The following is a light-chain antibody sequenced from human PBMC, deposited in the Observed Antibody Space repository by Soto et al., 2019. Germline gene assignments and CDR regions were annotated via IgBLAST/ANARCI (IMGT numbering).Light chain of an antibody. CDR3: QQYNNWPHMA. CDR1: QSVSSN. J-gene: IGKJ1*01. Sequence: EIVMTQSPATLSVSPGERATLSCRASQSVSSNLAWYQQKPVQAPRLLIYGASTRATGIPARFSGSGSGTEFTLTISSLQSEDFAVYYCQQYNNWPHMAFGQGTKVEIK. CDR2: GAS. V-gene: IGKV3-15*01.